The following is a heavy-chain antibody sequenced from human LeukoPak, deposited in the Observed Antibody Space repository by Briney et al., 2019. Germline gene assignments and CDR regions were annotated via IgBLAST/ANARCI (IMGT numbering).Heavy chain of an antibody. Sequence: SVKVSCKASGYTFTSYAISWVRQAPGQGLEWMGGIIPIFGTANYAQKFQGRVTITADESTSTAYMELSSLRSEDTAVYYCARDLYYGSGSYYNFDYWGQGTLVTVSS. V-gene: IGHV1-69*13. CDR1: GYTFTSYA. J-gene: IGHJ4*02. CDR2: IIPIFGTA. CDR3: ARDLYYGSGSYYNFDY. D-gene: IGHD3-10*01.